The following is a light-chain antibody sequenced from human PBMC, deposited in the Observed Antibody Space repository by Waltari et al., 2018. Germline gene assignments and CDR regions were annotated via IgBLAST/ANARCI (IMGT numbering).Light chain of an antibody. CDR3: YSYAGGSV. V-gene: IGLV2-23*02. CDR1: SSDVGTSNL. Sequence: QSALTQPASVSGSPGQSITISCTGSSSDVGTSNLFSWYLHHPGKAPKLLIYEVSKRPSGVSNRFSGSKSGNTASLTISGLQAEDEADYYCYSYAGGSVFGTGTKVTVL. CDR2: EVS. J-gene: IGLJ1*01.